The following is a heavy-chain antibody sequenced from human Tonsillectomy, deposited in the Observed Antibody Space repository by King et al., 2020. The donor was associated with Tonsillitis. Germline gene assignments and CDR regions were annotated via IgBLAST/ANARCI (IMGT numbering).Heavy chain of an antibody. D-gene: IGHD3-3*01. CDR1: GFTFSSYG. CDR3: AGYYDFWSGLLDY. Sequence: QLVQSGGGVVQPGRSLRLSCAASGFTFSSYGMHWVRQAPGKGLEWVAVISYDGSYKYYIDSVKGRFTISRDNSKNTLYLQMNSLRSDDTAVYYCAGYYDFWSGLLDYWGQGSLVTVSS. CDR2: ISYDGSYK. V-gene: IGHV3-30*03. J-gene: IGHJ4*02.